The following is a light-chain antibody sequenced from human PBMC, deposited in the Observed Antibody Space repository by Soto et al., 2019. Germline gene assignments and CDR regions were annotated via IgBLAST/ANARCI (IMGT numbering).Light chain of an antibody. Sequence: AIQVTQSPSSLSASVGDRVIITCRASRDVGSDVSWYQQKPGQAPKLVIYAASNLYTGVPSGFSGRRSGTEFTLTISSLQPEDFASYYCLQDYGDSWTFGQGTKVDIK. V-gene: IGKV1-6*01. CDR2: AAS. J-gene: IGKJ1*01. CDR3: LQDYGDSWT. CDR1: RDVGSD.